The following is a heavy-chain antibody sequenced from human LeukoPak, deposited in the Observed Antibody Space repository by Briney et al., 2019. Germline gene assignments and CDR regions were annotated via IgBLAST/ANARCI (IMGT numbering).Heavy chain of an antibody. CDR2: ISSSSSYI. J-gene: IGHJ4*02. Sequence: GGSLRLSCAVSGFTVSSNYMSWVRQAPGKGLEWVSSISSSSSYIYYADSVKGRFTISGDNAKNSLYLQMNSLRAEDTAVYYCARVVIMVRGATTQYYFDYWGQGTLVTVSS. V-gene: IGHV3-21*01. CDR3: ARVVIMVRGATTQYYFDY. CDR1: GFTVSSNY. D-gene: IGHD3-10*01.